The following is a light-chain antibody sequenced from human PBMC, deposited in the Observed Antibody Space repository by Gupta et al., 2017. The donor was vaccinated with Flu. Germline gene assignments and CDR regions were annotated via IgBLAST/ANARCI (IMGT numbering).Light chain of an antibody. CDR1: SSDVGRSDS. CDR3: SSYTSIGTFYV. Sequence: QSALTQPASVSGSPGQSITISCTGTSSDVGRSDSVSWYQQHPGKAPKLLIYDVSNRPSGVSSRFSGSKSGNTASLTISGLQAEDETDYYCSSYTSIGTFYVFGTGTKVTVL. CDR2: DVS. V-gene: IGLV2-14*01. J-gene: IGLJ1*01.